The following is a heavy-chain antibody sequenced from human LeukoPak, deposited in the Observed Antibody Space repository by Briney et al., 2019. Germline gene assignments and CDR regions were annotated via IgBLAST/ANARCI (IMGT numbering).Heavy chain of an antibody. J-gene: IGHJ6*02. CDR3: ARDPVVVPAAIHSNYYYYGMDV. V-gene: IGHV3-30*04. D-gene: IGHD2-2*01. Sequence: GRSLRLSCAASGVTFSSYAMHWVRQAPGKGLEWVAVISYDGSNKYYADSVKGRFTISKDNSKNTLYLQMNSLRAEDTAVYYCARDPVVVPAAIHSNYYYYGMDVWGQGTTVTVSS. CDR2: ISYDGSNK. CDR1: GVTFSSYA.